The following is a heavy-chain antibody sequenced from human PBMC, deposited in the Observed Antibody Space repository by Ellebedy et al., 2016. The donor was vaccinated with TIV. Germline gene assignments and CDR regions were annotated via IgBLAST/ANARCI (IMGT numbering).Heavy chain of an antibody. CDR2: ISANGEDT. CDR1: GFTFSDFS. V-gene: IGHV3-64*02. Sequence: PGGSLRLSCAASGFTFSDFSMHWVRQAPGQRLEYLSVISANGEDTYYVDSVKGRFIISRDNSKSTVYLEMGSLRTEDMALYYCARENRGLFDLWGRGALVTVSS. J-gene: IGHJ2*01. D-gene: IGHD6-19*01. CDR3: ARENRGLFDL.